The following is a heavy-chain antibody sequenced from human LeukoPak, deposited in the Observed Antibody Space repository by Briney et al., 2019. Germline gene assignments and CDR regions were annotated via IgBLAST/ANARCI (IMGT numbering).Heavy chain of an antibody. CDR3: AKERQTTPAFDS. CDR1: AFTFITNP. V-gene: IGHV3-23*01. J-gene: IGHJ4*02. CDR2: IGVSGGRT. Sequence: GGSLRLFCAASAFTFITNPMAWVRQAPGKGLECVSLIGVSGGRTYYADSVKGRFTISRDNSKNTLYLQMSSLRVEDTAVYYCAKERQTTPAFDSWGQGTLVTVSS. D-gene: IGHD1-1*01.